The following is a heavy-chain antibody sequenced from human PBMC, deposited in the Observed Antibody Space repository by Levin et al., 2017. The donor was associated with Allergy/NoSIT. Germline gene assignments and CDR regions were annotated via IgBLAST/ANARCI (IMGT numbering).Heavy chain of an antibody. CDR1: GFTFSSYA. CDR3: AKDLVIAVARGYFDY. V-gene: IGHV3-23*01. D-gene: IGHD6-19*01. Sequence: LSLTCAASGFTFSSYAMSWVRQAPGKGLEWVSAISGSGGSTYYADSVKGRFTISRDNSKNTLYLQMNSLRAEDTAVYYCAKDLVIAVARGYFDYWGQGTLVTVSS. CDR2: ISGSGGST. J-gene: IGHJ4*02.